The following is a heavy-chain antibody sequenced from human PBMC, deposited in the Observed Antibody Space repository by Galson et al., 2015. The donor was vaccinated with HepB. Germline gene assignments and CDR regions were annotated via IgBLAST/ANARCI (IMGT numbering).Heavy chain of an antibody. V-gene: IGHV3-11*01. CDR3: ARDKSSRGTWYYYYYMDV. J-gene: IGHJ6*03. CDR2: ISSSDSTI. D-gene: IGHD6-13*01. Sequence: SLRLSCAASGFTFSDYYMSWIRQAPGKGLEWVSYISSSDSTIYYADSVKGRFTISRDNAKNSLYLQMNSLRAEDTAVYYLARDKSSRGTWYYYYYMDVWGKGTTVTVSS. CDR1: GFTFSDYY.